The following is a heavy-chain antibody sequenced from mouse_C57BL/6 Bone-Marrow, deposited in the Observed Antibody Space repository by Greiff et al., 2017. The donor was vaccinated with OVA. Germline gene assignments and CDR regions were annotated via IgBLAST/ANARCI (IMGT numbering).Heavy chain of an antibody. V-gene: IGHV1-47*01. Sequence: QVQLKQSEAELVKPGASVKMSCKASGYTFTTYPIEWMKQNHGKSLEWIGNFHPYNDDTKYNEKFKGKATLTVEKSSSTVYLELSRLTSDDSAVYYCARRGIYYDYDDYAMDYWGQGTSVTVSS. CDR2: FHPYNDDT. D-gene: IGHD2-4*01. CDR1: GYTFTTYP. CDR3: ARRGIYYDYDDYAMDY. J-gene: IGHJ4*01.